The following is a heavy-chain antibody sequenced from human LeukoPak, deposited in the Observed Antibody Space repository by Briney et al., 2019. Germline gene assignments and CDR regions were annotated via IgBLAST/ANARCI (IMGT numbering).Heavy chain of an antibody. CDR1: GFTFRSYW. V-gene: IGHV3-7*01. J-gene: IGHJ4*02. CDR2: IKQDGSEK. Sequence: PGGSLRLSCAASGFTFRSYWMSWVRQAPGKGLEWVANIKQDGSEKYYVDSVKGRFTTSRDNAKNSLYLQMNSLRAEDTAVYYCARGHVLLWFGELQYYFEYWGQGTLVTVSS. D-gene: IGHD3-10*01. CDR3: ARGHVLLWFGELQYYFEY.